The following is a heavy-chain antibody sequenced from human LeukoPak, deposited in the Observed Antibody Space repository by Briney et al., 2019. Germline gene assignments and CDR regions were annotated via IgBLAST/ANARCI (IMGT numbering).Heavy chain of an antibody. V-gene: IGHV4-31*03. Sequence: SQTLSLTCTVSGGSISSGGYYWSWIRQHPGKGLEWIGYIYYSGAANYNPSLKSRVTISVDTSNNQFSLTLSSVTAADTAVYYCARHPTGPGGMDVWGQGTTVTVSS. CDR1: GGSISSGGYY. CDR2: IYYSGAA. D-gene: IGHD2-8*02. J-gene: IGHJ6*02. CDR3: ARHPTGPGGMDV.